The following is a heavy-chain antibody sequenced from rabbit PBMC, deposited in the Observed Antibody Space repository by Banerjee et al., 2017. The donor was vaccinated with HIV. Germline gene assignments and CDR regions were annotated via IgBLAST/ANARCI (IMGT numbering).Heavy chain of an antibody. Sequence: QSLEESGGDLVKPGASLTLTCTASGFSFSSSYWICWVRQAPGKGLEWIGCIDTGSSGSTYYASWAKGRFTISKTSSTTVTLQMTSLTAADTATYFCARDDYDDSKLWGPGTLVTVS. CDR2: IDTGSSGST. CDR3: ARDDYDDSKL. V-gene: IGHV1S40*01. J-gene: IGHJ4*01. CDR1: GFSFSSSYW. D-gene: IGHD2-1*01.